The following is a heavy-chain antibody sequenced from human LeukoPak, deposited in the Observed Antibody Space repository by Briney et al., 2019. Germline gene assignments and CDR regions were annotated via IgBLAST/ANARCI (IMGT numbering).Heavy chain of an antibody. V-gene: IGHV4-30-2*01. J-gene: IGHJ4*02. CDR2: IYHSGST. CDR1: GGSISSGGYS. CDR3: ARYELGIYGSHYFDY. D-gene: IGHD7-27*01. Sequence: PSETLSLTCAVSGGSISSGGYSWSWIRQPPGKGLEWIGYIYHSGSTYYNPSLKSRVTISVDRSKNQFSLKLSSVTAADTAVYYCARYELGIYGSHYFDYWGQGTLVTVSS.